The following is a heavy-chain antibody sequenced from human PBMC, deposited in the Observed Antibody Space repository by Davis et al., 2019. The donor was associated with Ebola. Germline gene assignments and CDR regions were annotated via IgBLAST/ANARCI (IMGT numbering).Heavy chain of an antibody. CDR3: AREEPVVMATIW. CDR1: GYTFTSYD. CDR2: INPSGGST. D-gene: IGHD5-24*01. J-gene: IGHJ4*02. V-gene: IGHV1-46*03. Sequence: ASVKVSCKASGYTFTSYDINWVRQATGQGLEWMGIINPSGGSTSYAQKFQGRVTMTRDTSTSTVYMELSSLRSEDTAVYYCAREEPVVMATIWWGQGTLVTVSS.